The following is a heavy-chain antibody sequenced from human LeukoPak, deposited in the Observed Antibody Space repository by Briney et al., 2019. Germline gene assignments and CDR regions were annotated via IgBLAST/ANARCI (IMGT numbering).Heavy chain of an antibody. J-gene: IGHJ5*02. V-gene: IGHV1-2*02. CDR3: ARDTTMITYWFDP. Sequence: ASVKVSCEASVYAFTGYYMYWVRQAPGQGLEWMGWINPNSGGTNYAQKFQGRVTMTRDTSVSTAYMELNRLRSDDTGVYYCARDTTMITYWFDPWGQGTLVTVSS. CDR1: VYAFTGYY. D-gene: IGHD5-18*01. CDR2: INPNSGGT.